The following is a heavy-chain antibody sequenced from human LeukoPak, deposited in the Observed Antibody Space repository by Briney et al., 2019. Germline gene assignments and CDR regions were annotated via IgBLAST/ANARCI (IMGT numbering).Heavy chain of an antibody. CDR2: IKQDGSEK. J-gene: IGHJ4*02. Sequence: PGGSLRLSCAASGFIFSTYWMSWVRQAPGKGPEWVAHIKQDGSEKYYVDSVKGRFTISGDNAKSSLYLQMNSLRAEDTAVYYCARNKVDYWGQGTLVTVSS. CDR3: ARNKVDY. D-gene: IGHD1/OR15-1a*01. CDR1: GFIFSTYW. V-gene: IGHV3-7*01.